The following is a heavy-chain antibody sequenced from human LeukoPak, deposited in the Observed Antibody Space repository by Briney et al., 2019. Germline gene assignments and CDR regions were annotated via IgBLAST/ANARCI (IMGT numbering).Heavy chain of an antibody. CDR1: GGSISSYC. CDR2: IYYSGST. V-gene: IGHV4-59*08. D-gene: IGHD5-24*01. CDR3: ARHGRDGYNFDAFDI. Sequence: SETLSLTCTVSGGSISSYCWSWIRQPPGKGLEWIGYIYYSGSTNYNPSLKSRVTISVDTSENQFSLKLSSVTAADTAVYYCARHGRDGYNFDAFDIWGQGTMVTVSS. J-gene: IGHJ3*02.